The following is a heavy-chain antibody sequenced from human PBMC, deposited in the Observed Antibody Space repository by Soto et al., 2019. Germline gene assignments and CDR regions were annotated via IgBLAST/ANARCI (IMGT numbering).Heavy chain of an antibody. D-gene: IGHD6-6*01. Sequence: ASVKVSCKASGYTFTSYAMNWVRQAPGQGLEWMGWINTNTGNPTYAQGFTGRFVFSLDTSVSTAYLQICSLKAEDTAVYYCARMPREHLVGDYYSYMDVWGKGTTVTVSS. J-gene: IGHJ6*03. CDR3: ARMPREHLVGDYYSYMDV. CDR1: GYTFTSYA. V-gene: IGHV7-4-1*01. CDR2: INTNTGNP.